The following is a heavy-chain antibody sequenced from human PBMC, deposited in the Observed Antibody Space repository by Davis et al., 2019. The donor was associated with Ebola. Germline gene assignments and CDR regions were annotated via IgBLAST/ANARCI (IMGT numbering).Heavy chain of an antibody. V-gene: IGHV4-31*03. D-gene: IGHD6-19*01. J-gene: IGHJ4*02. CDR1: GGSIMTGDYF. CDR2: IEYSGSA. CDR3: ARDGGWSSFDY. Sequence: PSETLSLTCNVSGGSIMTGDYFWTWIRQHPGKGLEWIGYIEYSGSAYYNPSLKSRVTMSVDTSKNEFSLNLQSVTDADTAMYYCARDGGWSSFDYWGRGTLVTVSS.